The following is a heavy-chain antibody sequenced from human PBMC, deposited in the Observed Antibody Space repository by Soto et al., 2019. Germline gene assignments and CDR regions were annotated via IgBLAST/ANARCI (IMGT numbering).Heavy chain of an antibody. J-gene: IGHJ6*02. CDR1: GFTFSSYA. D-gene: IGHD5-18*01. CDR2: ISYDGSNK. V-gene: IGHV3-30-3*01. CDR3: ARDYRGYSYGYVHYYYGMDV. Sequence: GGSLRLSCAASGFTFSSYAMHWVRQAPGKGLEWVAVISYDGSNKYYADSVKGRFTISRDNSKNTLYLQMNSLRAEDTAVYYCARDYRGYSYGYVHYYYGMDVWGQGTTVTVSS.